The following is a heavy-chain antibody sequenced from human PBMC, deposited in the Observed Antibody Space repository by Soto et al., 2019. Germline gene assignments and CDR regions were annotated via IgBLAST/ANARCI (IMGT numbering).Heavy chain of an antibody. V-gene: IGHV4-59*11. D-gene: IGHD3-10*01. Sequence: SETLSLTCTVSGGSISSHYWSWIRQTPGRGLEWIGYIHYSVSTNYNPSLKSRVAISVYLSKNQLSLKMTSVNAADTAVYFCARAQPAWFPTWSGLFASWGHG. CDR3: ARAQPAWFPTWSGLFAS. CDR1: GGSISSHY. CDR2: IHYSVST. J-gene: IGHJ5*01.